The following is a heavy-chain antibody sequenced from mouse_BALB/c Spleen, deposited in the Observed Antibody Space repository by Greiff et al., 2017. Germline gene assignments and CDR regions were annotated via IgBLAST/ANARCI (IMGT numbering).Heavy chain of an antibody. D-gene: IGHD2-4*01. V-gene: IGHV1S81*02. CDR2: INPSNGGT. CDR3: TRSSTMSTRRGSWFAY. CDR1: GYTFTSYY. Sequence: QVQLQQPGAELVKPGASVKLSCKASGYTFTSYYMYWVKQRPGQGLEWIGGINPSNGGTNFNEKFKSKATLTVDKSSSTAYMQLSSLTSEDSAVYYCTRSSTMSTRRGSWFAYWGQGTLVTVSA. J-gene: IGHJ3*01.